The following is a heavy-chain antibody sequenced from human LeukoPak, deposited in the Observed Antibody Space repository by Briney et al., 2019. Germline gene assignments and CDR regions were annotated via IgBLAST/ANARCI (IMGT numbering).Heavy chain of an antibody. CDR1: GYTFTSYA. Sequence: ASVKVSCKASGYTFTSYAMHWVRQAPGQRLEWMGWINAGNGNTKYSQKFQGRVTITRDTSASTAYMELSSLRSEDTAVYYCARDPGPTRGGTDWGQGTLVTVSS. V-gene: IGHV1-3*01. CDR2: INAGNGNT. J-gene: IGHJ4*02. D-gene: IGHD3-16*01. CDR3: ARDPGPTRGGTD.